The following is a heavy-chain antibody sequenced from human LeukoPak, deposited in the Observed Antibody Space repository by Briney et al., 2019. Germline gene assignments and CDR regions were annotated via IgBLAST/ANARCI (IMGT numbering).Heavy chain of an antibody. D-gene: IGHD3-22*01. CDR1: GYTFTGYY. J-gene: IGHJ3*02. CDR3: ARVITMIGIDAFDI. Sequence: ASVKVSCKASGYTFTGYYMHWVRQAPGQGLKWMGWINPNSGGTNYAQKFQGRVTMTRDTSISTAYMELSRLRSDDTAVYYCARVITMIGIDAFDIWGQGTMVTVSS. V-gene: IGHV1-2*02. CDR2: INPNSGGT.